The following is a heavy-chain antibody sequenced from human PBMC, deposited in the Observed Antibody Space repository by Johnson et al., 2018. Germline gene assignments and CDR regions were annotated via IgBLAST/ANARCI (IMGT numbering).Heavy chain of an antibody. D-gene: IGHD3-22*01. J-gene: IGHJ3*02. V-gene: IGHV3-30*18. Sequence: QVQLVQSGGGVVQPGRSLRLSCAASGFTFSRYGMHWVRQAPGKALEWVAVISYAGSNQYYADPVKGRFSISRANSKNTLYLQMNTPRADDPAVYFCAKDLGLYYYDSSGYYPDAFDIWGQGTMVTVSS. CDR3: AKDLGLYYYDSSGYYPDAFDI. CDR2: ISYAGSNQ. CDR1: GFTFSRYG.